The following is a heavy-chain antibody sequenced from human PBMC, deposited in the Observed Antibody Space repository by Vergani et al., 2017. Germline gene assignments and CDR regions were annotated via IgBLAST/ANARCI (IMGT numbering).Heavy chain of an antibody. CDR3: ARGWWAAAGRRRDALDI. D-gene: IGHD6-13*01. V-gene: IGHV1-2*02. J-gene: IGHJ3*02. Sequence: QVQLVQSGAEVKKPGASVKVSCKASGYTFTGYYMHWVRQAPGQGLEWMGWINPNSGGTNYAQKFQGRVTMTRDTTISTAYMELRRLRSDDTAVYYCARGWWAAAGRRRDALDIWGQGTMVTVSS. CDR2: INPNSGGT. CDR1: GYTFTGYY.